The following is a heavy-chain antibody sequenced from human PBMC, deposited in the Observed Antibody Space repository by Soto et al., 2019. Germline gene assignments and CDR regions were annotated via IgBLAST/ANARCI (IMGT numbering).Heavy chain of an antibody. Sequence: ASVKVSCKASGYTFTSYGISWVRQAPGQGLEWMGWISVYNGNTNYAQKLQGRVTMTTDTSTNTAYMELRSLRSDDTAVYYCARERLRGPVTAVIKRGMEVWGQGTTVTV. V-gene: IGHV1-18*04. CDR2: ISVYNGNT. J-gene: IGHJ6*02. D-gene: IGHD3-10*01. CDR3: ARERLRGPVTAVIKRGMEV. CDR1: GYTFTSYG.